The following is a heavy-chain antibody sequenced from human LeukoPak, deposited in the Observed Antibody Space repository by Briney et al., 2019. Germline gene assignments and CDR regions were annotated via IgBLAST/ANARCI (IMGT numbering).Heavy chain of an antibody. V-gene: IGHV3-66*01. CDR3: ARDLSAYSYGFGGDC. D-gene: IGHD1-26*01. CDR1: GFIVSANF. CDR2: MYSVGTT. J-gene: IGHJ4*02. Sequence: GGSLRLSCEASGFIVSANFMNWVRQAPGKGLEWVSVMYSVGTTHYADSVKGRFTVSRDPSKNTLYLQMDSLRVEDTAVYYCARDLSAYSYGFGGDCWSQGTRVIVSS.